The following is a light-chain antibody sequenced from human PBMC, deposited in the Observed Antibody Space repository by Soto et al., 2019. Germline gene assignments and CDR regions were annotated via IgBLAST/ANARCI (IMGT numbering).Light chain of an antibody. CDR2: TSG. Sequence: IHMTQSPSSLSASVGDRVTITCRASQRITTYLNWYQQKPGEAPKLLISTSGTLQRGVPSRFSGSGSGTDFTLTITSLQRAAFATYFCQQTYSTPYTFGQGTQLEIK. CDR1: QRITTY. V-gene: IGKV1-39*01. J-gene: IGKJ2*01. CDR3: QQTYSTPYT.